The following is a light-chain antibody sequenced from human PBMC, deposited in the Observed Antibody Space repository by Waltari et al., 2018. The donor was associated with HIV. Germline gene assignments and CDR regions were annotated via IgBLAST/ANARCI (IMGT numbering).Light chain of an antibody. Sequence: QSALTQPPSASGSPGQSVTISCTGTNRDVGGYNYVSWYQQHPGKAPKLMIYEVSKRPSVVPDRFSGSKSGNTASLTVSGLQAEDEAEYYCSSYTGSNNLVVFGGGTKLTVL. J-gene: IGLJ3*02. V-gene: IGLV2-8*01. CDR2: EVS. CDR1: NRDVGGYNY. CDR3: SSYTGSNNLVV.